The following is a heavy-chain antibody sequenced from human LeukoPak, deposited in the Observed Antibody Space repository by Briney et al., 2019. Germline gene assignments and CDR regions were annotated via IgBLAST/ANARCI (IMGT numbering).Heavy chain of an antibody. J-gene: IGHJ3*02. CDR3: AREFPNVNDFWSGYLPDAFDI. CDR1: GYTFTSYY. D-gene: IGHD3-3*01. Sequence: ASVKVSCKASGYTFTSYYMHWVRQAPGQGLEWMGIINPSGGSTSYAQKFQGRVTMTRDTSTSTVYMELSSLRSEDTAVYYCAREFPNVNDFWSGYLPDAFDIWGQGTMVTVSS. V-gene: IGHV1-46*01. CDR2: INPSGGST.